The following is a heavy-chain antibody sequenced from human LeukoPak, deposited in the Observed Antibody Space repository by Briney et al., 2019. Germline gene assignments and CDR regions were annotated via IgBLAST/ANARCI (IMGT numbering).Heavy chain of an antibody. V-gene: IGHV4-59*08. D-gene: IGHD3-3*01. CDR1: GGSISSYY. CDR2: IYYGGST. CDR3: ARRKNYDFWSGSYYYGMDV. Sequence: PSETLSLTCTVSGGSISSYYWSWIRQPPGKGLEWMGYIYYGGSTNYNPSLKSRVTISVDTSKNQFSLKLSSVTAADTAVYYCARRKNYDFWSGSYYYGMDVWGQRTTVTVSS. J-gene: IGHJ6*01.